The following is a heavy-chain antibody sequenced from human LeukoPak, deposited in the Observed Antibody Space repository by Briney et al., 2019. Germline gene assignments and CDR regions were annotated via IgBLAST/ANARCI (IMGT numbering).Heavy chain of an antibody. V-gene: IGHV1-69*05. Sequence: SVKVSCKASGGTFSSYAISWVRQAPGQGLECMGRIIPIFGTANYAQKFQGRVTITTDESTSTAYMELSSLRSEDTAVYYCARGYYDSSGYPFDYWGQGTLVTVSS. CDR1: GGTFSSYA. D-gene: IGHD3-22*01. J-gene: IGHJ4*02. CDR3: ARGYYDSSGYPFDY. CDR2: IIPIFGTA.